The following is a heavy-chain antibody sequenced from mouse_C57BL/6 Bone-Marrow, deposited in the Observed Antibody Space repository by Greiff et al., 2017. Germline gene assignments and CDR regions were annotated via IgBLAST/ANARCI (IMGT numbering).Heavy chain of an antibody. D-gene: IGHD2-1*01. CDR2: IDPSDSET. CDR1: GYTFTSYW. CDR3: ARGDYYGNYEGYFDV. V-gene: IGHV1-52*01. J-gene: IGHJ1*03. Sequence: QVQLQQPGAELVRPGSSVKLSCKASGYTFTSYWMHWVKQRPIQGLEWIGNIDPSDSETHYNQKFKDKATLTVDKSSSTAYMQLSSLTSEDSAVYYCARGDYYGNYEGYFDVWGTGTTVTVSS.